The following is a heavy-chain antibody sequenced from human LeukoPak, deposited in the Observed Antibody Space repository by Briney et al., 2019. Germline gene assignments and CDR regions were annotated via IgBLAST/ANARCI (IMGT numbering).Heavy chain of an antibody. Sequence: PSETLSLTCTVSGGSISSSSYYWGWIRQPPGKGLEWIGSIYYSGSTYYNPSLKSRVTISVDTSKNQFSLKLSSVTAADTAVYYCASLTTDSYGMDVWGQGTTVTVSS. CDR1: GGSISSSSYY. CDR3: ASLTTDSYGMDV. CDR2: IYYSGST. V-gene: IGHV4-39*07. J-gene: IGHJ6*02. D-gene: IGHD1-14*01.